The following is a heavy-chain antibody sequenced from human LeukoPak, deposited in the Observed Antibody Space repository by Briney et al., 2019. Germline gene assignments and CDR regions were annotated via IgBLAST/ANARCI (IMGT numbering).Heavy chain of an antibody. J-gene: IGHJ4*02. D-gene: IGHD3-22*01. Sequence: GGSLRLSCAASGFTFSSYAMSWVRQAPGKGLEWVSAISGSGGSTYYADSVKGRFTISRDNSKNTLYLQMNSLRAEDTAVYYCARDVRNYYDSSGYYLFDYWGQGTLVTVSS. CDR1: GFTFSSYA. CDR2: ISGSGGST. CDR3: ARDVRNYYDSSGYYLFDY. V-gene: IGHV3-23*01.